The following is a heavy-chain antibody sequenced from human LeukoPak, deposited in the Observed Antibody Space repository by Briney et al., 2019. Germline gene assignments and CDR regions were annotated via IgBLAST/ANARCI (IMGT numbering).Heavy chain of an antibody. D-gene: IGHD2/OR15-2a*01. CDR1: GFTFSSYG. V-gene: IGHV3-33*01. J-gene: IGHJ3*02. CDR3: ARHPPFQPEAFDI. Sequence: GGSLRLSCAASGFTFSSYGMHWVRQAPGKGLEWVAVIWYDGSNKYYADSVKGRFTISRDNSKNTLYLQMNSLRAEDTAVYYCARHPPFQPEAFDIWGQGTMVTVSS. CDR2: IWYDGSNK.